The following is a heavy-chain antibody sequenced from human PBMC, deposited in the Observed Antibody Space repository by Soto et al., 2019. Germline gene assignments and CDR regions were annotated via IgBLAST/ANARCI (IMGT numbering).Heavy chain of an antibody. J-gene: IGHJ3*02. CDR1: GFTVSSNY. CDR2: IYSGGST. D-gene: IGHD6-13*01. Sequence: GSLRLSCAASGFTVSSNYMGWVRQAPGKGLEWVSVIYSGGSTYYADSVKGRFTISRDNSKSTLYLQMNSLRAEDTAVYYCARELAAGTDAFDIWGQGTMVTVSS. CDR3: ARELAAGTDAFDI. V-gene: IGHV3-53*01.